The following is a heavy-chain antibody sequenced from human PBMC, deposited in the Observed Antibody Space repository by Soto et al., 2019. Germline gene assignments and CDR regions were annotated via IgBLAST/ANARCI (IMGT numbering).Heavy chain of an antibody. Sequence: PGRSLTPSSALDGFPLSIYFIACARPAPGSGLEWVAGTIGGGSNTFYADSVKDPLTISRDNSKNTLLLQMNSQRAEDPAVYYSAKDSNKYSSSLRGRYFDYWGQGIGVTVSS. CDR2: TIGGGSNT. J-gene: IGHJ4*02. V-gene: IGHV3-23*01. D-gene: IGHD4-4*01. CDR3: AKDSNKYSSSLRGRYFDY. CDR1: GFPLSIYF.